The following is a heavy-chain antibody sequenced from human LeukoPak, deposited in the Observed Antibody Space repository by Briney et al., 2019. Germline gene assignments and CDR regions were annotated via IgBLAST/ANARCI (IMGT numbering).Heavy chain of an antibody. V-gene: IGHV3-30*02. Sequence: PGGSLRLSCAASGFTFSSYGMHWVRQAPGKGLEWVAFIRYDGSNKYYADSVKGRFTISRDNSKNTLYLQMNSLRAEDTAVYYCAKDLVVPAAMYKTYYYYYGMDVWGQGTTATVSS. D-gene: IGHD2-2*01. CDR1: GFTFSSYG. CDR3: AKDLVVPAAMYKTYYYYYGMDV. CDR2: IRYDGSNK. J-gene: IGHJ6*02.